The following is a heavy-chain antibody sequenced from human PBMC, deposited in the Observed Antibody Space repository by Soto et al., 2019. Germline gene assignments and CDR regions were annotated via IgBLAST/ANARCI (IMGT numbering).Heavy chain of an antibody. V-gene: IGHV4-4*02. CDR1: GGSISSSNW. D-gene: IGHD3-22*01. Sequence: ASETLSLTCAVSGGSISSSNWWSWVRQPPGKGLEWIGEIYHSGSTNYNPSLKSRVTISVDKSKNQFSLKLSSVTAADTAVYYCARRGDSSGYYMGGAFDIWGQGTMVTVSS. CDR3: ARRGDSSGYYMGGAFDI. J-gene: IGHJ3*02. CDR2: IYHSGST.